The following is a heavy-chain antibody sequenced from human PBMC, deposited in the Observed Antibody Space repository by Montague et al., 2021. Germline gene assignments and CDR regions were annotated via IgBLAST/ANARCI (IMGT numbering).Heavy chain of an antibody. V-gene: IGHV4-31*03. CDR1: DGSIIFGGLY. CDR3: ARSGGYCSGGRCDNFDY. Sequence: TLSLTCSFSDGSIIFGGLYSTWIPPRPGTGPEWLGSIYYSGSTNYYPSLNSRLNLSRDTSKNQVSLRLTSVTAAETAVYYCARSGGYCSGGRCDNFDYCG. CDR2: IYYSGST. D-gene: IGHD2-15*01. J-gene: IGHJ4*01.